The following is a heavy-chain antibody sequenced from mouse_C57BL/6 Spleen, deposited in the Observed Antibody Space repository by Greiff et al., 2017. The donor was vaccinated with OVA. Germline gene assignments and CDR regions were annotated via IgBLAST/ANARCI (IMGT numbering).Heavy chain of an antibody. V-gene: IGHV1-18*01. CDR2: INPNNGGT. D-gene: IGHD4-1*01. CDR3: ARSELGMDY. Sequence: VQLQQSGPELVKPGASVKIPCKASGYTFTDYNMDWVKQSHGKSLEWIGDINPNNGGTIYNQKFKGTATLTVDKSSSTAYMELRSLTSEDTAGYYCARSELGMDYGGQGTSATVSS. CDR1: GYTFTDYN. J-gene: IGHJ4*01.